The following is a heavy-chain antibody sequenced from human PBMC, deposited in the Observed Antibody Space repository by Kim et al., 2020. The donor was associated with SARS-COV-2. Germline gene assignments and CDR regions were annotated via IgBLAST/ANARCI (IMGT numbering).Heavy chain of an antibody. CDR2: GST. J-gene: IGHJ4*02. V-gene: IGHV4-4*02. CDR3: ARLGYGFDF. Sequence: GSTNYNPSLKSRVTISLDKSKNQFSLKLSSVTAADTAVYYCARLGYGFDFWGQGTLVTVSS. D-gene: IGHD5-12*01.